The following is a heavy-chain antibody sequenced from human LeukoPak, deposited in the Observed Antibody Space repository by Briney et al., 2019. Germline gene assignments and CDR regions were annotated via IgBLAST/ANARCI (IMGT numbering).Heavy chain of an antibody. D-gene: IGHD4-17*01. J-gene: IGHJ4*02. Sequence: PGGSLRLSCAASGFTFSSYAMSWVRQAPGKGLEWVSAISGSGGSTYYADSVKGRFTISRDNSKNTLYLQMNSLRAEDTAVYYCAKDTHYGDTPYYFDYWGQGTLVTVSS. V-gene: IGHV3-23*01. CDR3: AKDTHYGDTPYYFDY. CDR2: ISGSGGST. CDR1: GFTFSSYA.